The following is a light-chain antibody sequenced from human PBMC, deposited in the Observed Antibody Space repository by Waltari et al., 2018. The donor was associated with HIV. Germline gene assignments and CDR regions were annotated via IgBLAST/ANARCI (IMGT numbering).Light chain of an antibody. CDR3: ASDTSSSTL. J-gene: IGLJ2*01. Sequence: QSALTQPASVSGSPGQSITISCTGTSSDVGGYNFVSWFQHHPGKAPKLMIYEVTQRPSGVSNRFSGSKSGNTASLTISGLQADDEADYYCASDTSSSTLFGGGTKLTVL. CDR1: SSDVGGYNF. CDR2: EVT. V-gene: IGLV2-14*01.